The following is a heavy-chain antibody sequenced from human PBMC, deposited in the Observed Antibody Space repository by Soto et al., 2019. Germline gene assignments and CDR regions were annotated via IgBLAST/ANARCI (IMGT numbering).Heavy chain of an antibody. J-gene: IGHJ4*02. CDR2: IIPIFGTA. CDR3: ARDDPFETGYCSGGRCHGPFDY. Sequence: EASVKVSCKASGGTFSSYAISWVRQAPGQGLEWMGGIIPIFGTANYAQKFQGRVTITADESTSTAYMELSSLRSEDTAVYYCARDDPFETGYCSGGRCHGPFDYWGQGTLVTVSS. CDR1: GGTFSSYA. D-gene: IGHD2-15*01. V-gene: IGHV1-69*13.